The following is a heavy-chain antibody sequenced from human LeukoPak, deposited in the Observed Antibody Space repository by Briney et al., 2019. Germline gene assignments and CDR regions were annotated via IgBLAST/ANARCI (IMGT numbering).Heavy chain of an antibody. D-gene: IGHD6-13*01. CDR2: ISGSGGST. CDR1: GFTFSSYA. J-gene: IGHJ6*03. Sequence: GGSLRLSCAASGFTFSSYALSWVRQAPGEGLAWVSAISGSGGSTYYADSVKGRFTISRDNSKNTLYLQMNSLRAEDTAVYYCAKGSSSSWYYYYYMDVWGKGTTVTVSS. CDR3: AKGSSSSWYYYYYMDV. V-gene: IGHV3-23*01.